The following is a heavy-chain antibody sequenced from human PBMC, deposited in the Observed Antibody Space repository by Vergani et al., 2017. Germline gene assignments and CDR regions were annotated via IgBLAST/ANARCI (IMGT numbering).Heavy chain of an antibody. CDR1: GYSFTNYW. V-gene: IGHV5-51*01. CDR3: ARLLGYSGFDF. Sequence: EVQMVQSGAEVKKPGESLKISCKGSGYSFTNYWIGWVRQMPGKGLEWMGGIFPGDSDTKYSPSFQGQVSISVNKSINTAYLQWSRLRASDTAMYYCARLLGYSGFDFWGQGTLVIVSS. D-gene: IGHD5-12*01. CDR2: IFPGDSDT. J-gene: IGHJ4*02.